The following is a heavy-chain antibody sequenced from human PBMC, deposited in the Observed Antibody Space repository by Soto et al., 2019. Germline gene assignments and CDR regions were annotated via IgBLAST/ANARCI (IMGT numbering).Heavy chain of an antibody. CDR1: GFTFRDYP. CDR3: AKGSASTRPYYFDS. CDR2: ISGGGGST. Sequence: GGSLRLSCAASGFTFRDYPMSWIRQAPGKALEWVSVISGGGGSTYLADSVKGRFTISRDNSKNTMYMQMNSLRAEDSAIYYCAKGSASTRPYYFDSWGQGTLVTVSS. J-gene: IGHJ4*02. D-gene: IGHD6-6*01. V-gene: IGHV3-23*01.